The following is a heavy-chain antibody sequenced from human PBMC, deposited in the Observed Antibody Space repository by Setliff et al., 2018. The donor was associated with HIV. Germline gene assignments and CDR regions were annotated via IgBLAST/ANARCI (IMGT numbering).Heavy chain of an antibody. CDR3: AREEGGSSGYYYHYYYMDV. Sequence: SATLSLTCTVSGGSISRGSYYWRWIRQPAGKGLEWIGRIYTSGSTNYNPSLKRRVTMSVDTSRNQFSPKLSSVTAADTAVYYCAREEGGSSGYYYHYYYMDVWGKGTAVTVSS. D-gene: IGHD3-22*01. J-gene: IGHJ6*03. V-gene: IGHV4-61*02. CDR2: IYTSGST. CDR1: GGSISRGSYY.